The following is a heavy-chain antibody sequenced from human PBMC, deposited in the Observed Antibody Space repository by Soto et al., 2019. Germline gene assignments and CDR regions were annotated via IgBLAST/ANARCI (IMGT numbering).Heavy chain of an antibody. CDR1: GGSISSYY. V-gene: IGHV4-59*12. J-gene: IGHJ3*02. D-gene: IGHD2-2*01. CDR3: AREEYCSSTSCYAGHAFDI. CDR2: IYYSGST. Sequence: SETLSLTCTVSGGSISSYYWSWIRQPPGKGLEWIGYIYYSGSTNYNPSLKSRVTISVDTSKNQFSLKLSSVTAADTAVYYCAREEYCSSTSCYAGHAFDIWGQGTMVTVSS.